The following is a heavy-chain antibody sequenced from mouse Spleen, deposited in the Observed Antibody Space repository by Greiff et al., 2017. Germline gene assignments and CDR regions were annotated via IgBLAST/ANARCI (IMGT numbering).Heavy chain of an antibody. J-gene: IGHJ2*01. Sequence: QVQLQQSGAELVRPGASVKLSCKASGYTFTDYYINWVKQRPGQGLEWIARIYPGSGNTYYNEKFKGKATLTAEKSSSTAYMQLSSLTSEDSAVYFCARDYYGSSYPFDYWGQGTTLTVSS. CDR1: GYTFTDYY. D-gene: IGHD1-1*01. V-gene: IGHV1-76*01. CDR3: ARDYYGSSYPFDY. CDR2: IYPGSGNT.